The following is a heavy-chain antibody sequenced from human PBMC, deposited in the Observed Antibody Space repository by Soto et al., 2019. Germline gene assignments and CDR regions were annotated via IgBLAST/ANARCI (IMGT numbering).Heavy chain of an antibody. V-gene: IGHV4-59*01. CDR2: IYYSGST. CDR1: GGSISSYY. CDR3: AREGSTGGLDY. Sequence: SETLSLTCTVSGGSISSYYWSWIRQPPGKGLEWIAYIYYSGSTKYNPSLKSRVTISLDTSKNQFSLKLNSVTAADTAVYYCAREGSTGGLDYWGQGNMVTVSS. D-gene: IGHD2-8*02. J-gene: IGHJ4*02.